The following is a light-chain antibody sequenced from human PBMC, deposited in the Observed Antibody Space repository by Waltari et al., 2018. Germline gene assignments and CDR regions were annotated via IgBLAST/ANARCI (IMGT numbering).Light chain of an antibody. CDR2: DVV. J-gene: IGLJ7*01. Sequence: QSALTQPRSVSGSPGQSDTISCSGTSSDVGNYNFVSWYQQHPGNAPKLLTYDVVKRPSGVPDRFSGSKSGNTASLTISGLQTEDEADYYCCSYAGSYTFVFGGGTQLTVL. CDR1: SSDVGNYNF. V-gene: IGLV2-11*01. CDR3: CSYAGSYTFV.